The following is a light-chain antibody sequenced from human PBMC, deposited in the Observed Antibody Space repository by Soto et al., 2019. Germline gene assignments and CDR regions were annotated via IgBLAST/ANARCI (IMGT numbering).Light chain of an antibody. Sequence: DIHVSHSPSSLSASVGDSVTITCRASQSVSGWLAWYQQKPGEAPKLLIYDASALPRGVPSRFSGSGSGTKFTLTIASLQPDDFATYYCQQYETCSGTFGPGTKVDIK. CDR1: QSVSGW. CDR2: DAS. CDR3: QQYETCSGT. J-gene: IGKJ1*01. V-gene: IGKV1-5*01.